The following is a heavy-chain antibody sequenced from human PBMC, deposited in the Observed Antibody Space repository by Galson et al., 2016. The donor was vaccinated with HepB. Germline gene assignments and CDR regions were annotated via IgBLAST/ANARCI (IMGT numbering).Heavy chain of an antibody. D-gene: IGHD2-15*01. J-gene: IGHJ4*01. Sequence: TLSLTCTVSGGSISSGGYYWSWIRQHPGKGLEWIGNIYDSESTYYSPSLRGRVTISVDRSKTRFSLNLSSVTAADTAVYFCAKAPRLTRYCEFWGHGVLVTVSS. V-gene: IGHV4-30-2*01. CDR1: GGSISSGGYY. CDR3: AKAPRLTRYCEF. CDR2: IYDSEST.